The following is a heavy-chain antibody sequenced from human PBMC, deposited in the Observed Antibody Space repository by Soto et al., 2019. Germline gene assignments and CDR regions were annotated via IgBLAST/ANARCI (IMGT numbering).Heavy chain of an antibody. J-gene: IGHJ6*02. Sequence: TSETLSLTCAVSGGSISSSNWWSWVRQPPGKGLEWIGEIYHSGSTNYNPSLKSRVTISVDKSKNQFSLKLSSVTAADTAVYYCARGPYSSGWDYYYYGMDVWGQGTTVTVSS. CDR2: IYHSGST. V-gene: IGHV4-4*02. CDR3: ARGPYSSGWDYYYYGMDV. D-gene: IGHD6-19*01. CDR1: GGSISSSNW.